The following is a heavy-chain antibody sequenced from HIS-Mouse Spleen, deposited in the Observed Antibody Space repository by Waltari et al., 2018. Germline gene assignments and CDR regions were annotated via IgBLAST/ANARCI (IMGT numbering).Heavy chain of an antibody. CDR3: AREIPYSSSWYDWYFDL. Sequence: QLQLQESGPGLVKPSETLSLTCTVSGGSISSSSYYWGWSRQPPGKGLEGIGGIYYSARTYYNPSLQSRVTRALDTSKNPFSLKLSSVTAADTAVYYCAREIPYSSSWYDWYFDLWGRGTLVTVSS. V-gene: IGHV4-39*07. CDR2: IYYSART. J-gene: IGHJ2*01. D-gene: IGHD6-13*01. CDR1: GGSISSSSYY.